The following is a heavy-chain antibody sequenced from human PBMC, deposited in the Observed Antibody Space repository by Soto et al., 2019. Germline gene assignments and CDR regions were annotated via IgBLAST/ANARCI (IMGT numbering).Heavy chain of an antibody. CDR2: IIPIFGTA. J-gene: IGHJ6*02. V-gene: IGHV1-69*06. D-gene: IGHD5-12*01. CDR1: GGTFSSYA. CDR3: ARDYVATIDDYYYGMDV. Sequence: QVQLVQSGAEVKKPGSSVKVSYKASGGTFSSYAISWVRQAPGQGLEWMGGIIPIFGTANYAQKFQGRVTITADKSTSTAYMELSSLRSEDTAVYYCARDYVATIDDYYYGMDVWGQGTTVTVSS.